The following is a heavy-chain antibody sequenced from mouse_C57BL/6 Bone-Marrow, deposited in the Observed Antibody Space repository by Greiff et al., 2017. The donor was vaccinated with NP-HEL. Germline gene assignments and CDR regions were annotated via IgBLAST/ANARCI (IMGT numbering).Heavy chain of an antibody. CDR1: GYTFTSYW. V-gene: IGHV1-69*01. D-gene: IGHD1-1*01. CDR2: IDPSDSYP. CDR3: ARSPGSGYPSWFAY. J-gene: IGHJ3*01. Sequence: QVQLQQPGAELVMPGASVKLSCKASGYTFTSYWMHWVKQRPGQGLEWIGEIDPSDSYPNYNQKFKGKSTLTVDKSSSTAYMQLSSLTSEDSAVYYCARSPGSGYPSWFAYWGQGTLVTVSA.